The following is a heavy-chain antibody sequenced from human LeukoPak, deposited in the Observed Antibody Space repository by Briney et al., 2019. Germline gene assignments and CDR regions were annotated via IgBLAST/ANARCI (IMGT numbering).Heavy chain of an antibody. J-gene: IGHJ5*02. D-gene: IGHD6-13*01. CDR2: IYYSGST. Sequence: SQTLSLTCTVSGGSISSSSYYWGWIRQPPGKGLEWIGSIYYSGSTYYNPSLKSRVTISVDTSKNQFSLKLSSVTAADTAVYYCARNFGSIAAAALGQGTLVTVSS. CDR1: GGSISSSSYY. V-gene: IGHV4-39*01. CDR3: ARNFGSIAAAA.